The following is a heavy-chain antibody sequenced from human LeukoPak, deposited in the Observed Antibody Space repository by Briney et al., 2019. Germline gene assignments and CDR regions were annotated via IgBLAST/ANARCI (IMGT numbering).Heavy chain of an antibody. CDR2: INHSGST. D-gene: IGHD4-17*01. V-gene: IGHV4-34*01. Sequence: SETLSLTCAVYGGSFSGYYWSWIRQPPGKGLEWIGEINHSGSTNYNPSLKSRVTISVDTSKNQFSLKLSSVTAADTAVYYCARVKATVLVPLFDYWGQGALVSVSS. CDR1: GGSFSGYY. CDR3: ARVKATVLVPLFDY. J-gene: IGHJ4*02.